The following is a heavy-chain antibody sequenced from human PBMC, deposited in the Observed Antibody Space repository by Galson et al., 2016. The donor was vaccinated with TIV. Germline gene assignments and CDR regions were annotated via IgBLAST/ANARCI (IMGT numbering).Heavy chain of an antibody. Sequence: SLRLSCAASGFTFDSYAMNWVRQVPGKGLVWISRINSDGTSRSYVDSVKGRFTISRDNAKNTLYLQMNSLRAEDTAMYYCASSGWYSLDAFNIWGQGTMVTVSS. V-gene: IGHV3-74*01. CDR1: GFTFDSYA. J-gene: IGHJ3*02. CDR3: ASSGWYSLDAFNI. CDR2: INSDGTSR. D-gene: IGHD6-19*01.